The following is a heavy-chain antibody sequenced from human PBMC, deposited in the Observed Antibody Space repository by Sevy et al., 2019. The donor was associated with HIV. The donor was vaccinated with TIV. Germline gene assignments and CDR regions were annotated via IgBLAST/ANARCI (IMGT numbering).Heavy chain of an antibody. Sequence: SETLSLTCAVSGGSISATDWWSWVRQPPGKGLEWIGEIYYSGTANYNPSLNSRVTISLDKSKNQFSLNLNSVTAADTAVYYCARDGRYNRNWYLFSFDFWGQGTLVTVSS. CDR1: GGSISATDW. CDR2: IYYSGTA. J-gene: IGHJ4*02. CDR3: ARDGRYNRNWYLFSFDF. D-gene: IGHD6-13*01. V-gene: IGHV4-4*02.